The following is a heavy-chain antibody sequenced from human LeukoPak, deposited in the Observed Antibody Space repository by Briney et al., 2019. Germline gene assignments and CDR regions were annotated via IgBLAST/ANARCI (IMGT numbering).Heavy chain of an antibody. CDR2: ISSSGSTI. CDR1: GFTLGTFW. V-gene: IGHV3-11*01. CDR3: ARSWELHLGYFDY. J-gene: IGHJ4*02. Sequence: PGGSLRLSCAASGFTLGTFWMSWLRQAPGKGLEWVSYISSSGSTIYYADSVKGRFTISRDNAKNSLYLQMNSLRAEDTAVYYCARSWELHLGYFDYWGQGTLVTVSS. D-gene: IGHD1-26*01.